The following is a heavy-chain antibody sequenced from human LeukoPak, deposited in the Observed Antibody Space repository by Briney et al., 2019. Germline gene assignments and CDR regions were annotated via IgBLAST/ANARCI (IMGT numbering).Heavy chain of an antibody. CDR2: IYYSGGT. J-gene: IGHJ4*02. D-gene: IGHD3-22*01. CDR3: ARDGLYDSSGYYMDS. Sequence: PSETLSLTCTVSGGAISSYYWSWIRQPPGKGLEWIGYIYYSGGTKYNPSLMGRVTISVDRAQNQFCLSLSSVTAADPAVYYPARDGLYDSSGYYMDSWGQGTLVIVSS. V-gene: IGHV4-59*01. CDR1: GGAISSYY.